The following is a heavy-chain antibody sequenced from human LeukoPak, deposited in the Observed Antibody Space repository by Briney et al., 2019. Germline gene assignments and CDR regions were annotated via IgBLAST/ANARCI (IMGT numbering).Heavy chain of an antibody. D-gene: IGHD6-13*01. CDR1: GGSFSGYY. Sequence: SETLSLTCAVYGGSFSGYYWSWIRQPPGKGLEWIGEINHSVSTNYNPSLKSRATISVDTSKNQFSLKLSSVTAADTAVYYCARVRYSSSWYVGAYYYYYMDVWGKGTTVTVSS. CDR2: INHSVST. CDR3: ARVRYSSSWYVGAYYYYYMDV. V-gene: IGHV4-34*01. J-gene: IGHJ6*03.